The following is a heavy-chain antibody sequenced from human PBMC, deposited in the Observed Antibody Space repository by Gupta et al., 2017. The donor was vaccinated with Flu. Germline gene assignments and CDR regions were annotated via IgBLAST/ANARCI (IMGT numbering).Heavy chain of an antibody. CDR2: IYYRGST. J-gene: IGHJ6*04. D-gene: IGHD2-21*01. V-gene: IGHV4-39*01. CDR3: ARHRASRLWCSRGGSAMEI. Sequence: LQLPEPGPGLVTPSDTLSLTCTVSGGSIRRCSYSWGWIRHPPKKGLEWIGSIYYRGSTDYNPSLKRRVTISGDTSKNQFSLKLSSVTAADTAVYYCARHRASRLWCSRGGSAMEIWGKGTTVTVSS. CDR1: GGSIRRCSYS.